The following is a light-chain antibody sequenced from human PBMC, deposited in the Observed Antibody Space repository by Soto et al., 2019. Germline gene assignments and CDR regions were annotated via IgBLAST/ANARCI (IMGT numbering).Light chain of an antibody. CDR2: AVS. CDR1: QSVDSRY. Sequence: DIVLTQSPGTLSLSPGERATLSCRASQSVDSRYLAWYQQKPSQAPRLVIHAVSRRATGIPDTFSGSGSGTDFPLTISRLEPEDFADDYCQQYGSSSRYSFGQGTKLEIK. CDR3: QQYGSSSRYS. V-gene: IGKV3-20*01. J-gene: IGKJ2*03.